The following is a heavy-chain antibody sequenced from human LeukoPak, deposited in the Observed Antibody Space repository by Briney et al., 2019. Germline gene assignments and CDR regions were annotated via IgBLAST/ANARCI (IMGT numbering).Heavy chain of an antibody. CDR2: ISSSSSYI. Sequence: PGGSLRLSCAASGFTFSGYAMSWVRQAPGKGLEWVSSISSSSSYIYYADSVKGRFTISRDNAKNSLYLQMNSLRAEDTAVYYCARDYGVMTAFDYWGQGTLVTVSS. D-gene: IGHD2-21*02. CDR3: ARDYGVMTAFDY. J-gene: IGHJ4*02. CDR1: GFTFSGYA. V-gene: IGHV3-21*01.